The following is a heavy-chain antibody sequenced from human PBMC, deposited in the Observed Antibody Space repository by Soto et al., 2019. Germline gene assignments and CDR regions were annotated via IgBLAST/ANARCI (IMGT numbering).Heavy chain of an antibody. J-gene: IGHJ3*02. Sequence: GASVKVSCKASGGTFSSYAICWVRQAPGQGLEWMGGIIPIFGTANYAQKFQGRVTITADESTSTAYMELSSLRSEDTAVYYCARVQYYYDSSGYQNAFDIWGQGTMVTVSS. D-gene: IGHD3-22*01. CDR1: GGTFSSYA. CDR3: ARVQYYYDSSGYQNAFDI. V-gene: IGHV1-69*13. CDR2: IIPIFGTA.